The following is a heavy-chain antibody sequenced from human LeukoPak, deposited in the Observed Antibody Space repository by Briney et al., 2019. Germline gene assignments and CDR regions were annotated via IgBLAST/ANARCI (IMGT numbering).Heavy chain of an antibody. CDR1: GFTFSSYS. CDR2: ISSSSSYI. Sequence: GGSLRLSCAASGFTFSSYSMNWVRQAPGKGLEWVSSISSSSSYIYHADSVMGRFTISRDNAKNSLYLQMNSLRAEDTAVYYCARDRAGHSYGDWGQGTLVTVSS. V-gene: IGHV3-21*01. J-gene: IGHJ4*02. CDR3: ARDRAGHSYGD. D-gene: IGHD5-18*01.